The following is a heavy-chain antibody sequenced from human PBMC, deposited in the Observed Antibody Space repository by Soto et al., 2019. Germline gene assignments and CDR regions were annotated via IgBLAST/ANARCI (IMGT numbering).Heavy chain of an antibody. CDR3: ARQLATAFDY. CDR2: ISPYNGNT. Sequence: SXKVSFKASGYTXSNYNSHLVRQAPGQGLEWMGWISPYNGNTYYAQKFHGRVTLTTDTSTSTVYMELRSLRSYDTALYYCARQLATAFDYWGQGTPGTVS. J-gene: IGHJ4*02. V-gene: IGHV1-18*01. D-gene: IGHD6-13*01. CDR1: GYTXSNYN.